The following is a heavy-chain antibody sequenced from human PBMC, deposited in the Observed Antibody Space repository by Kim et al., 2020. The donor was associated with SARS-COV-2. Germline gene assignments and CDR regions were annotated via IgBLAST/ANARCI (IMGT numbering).Heavy chain of an antibody. CDR3: AKGAGGGGAHTFEI. V-gene: IGHV3-23*01. Sequence: YATSVRGRFTISRDNAQNTLFLQMNSLRVEDTAGYYCAKGAGGGGAHTFEIWGQETVVTVSS. D-gene: IGHD3-16*01. J-gene: IGHJ3*02.